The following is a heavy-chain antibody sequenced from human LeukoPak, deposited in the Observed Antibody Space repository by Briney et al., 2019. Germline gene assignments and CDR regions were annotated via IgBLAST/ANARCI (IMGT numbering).Heavy chain of an antibody. V-gene: IGHV4-59*12. D-gene: IGHD3-16*02. CDR1: GGSISSYY. J-gene: IGHJ3*02. CDR3: ARDFIVVGAFDI. Sequence: SETLSLTCTVSGGSISSYYWSWIRQPPGKGLEWIGYIYYSGSTNYNPSLKSRVTISVDTSKNQFSLKLNSVTPEDTAVYYCARDFIVVGAFDIWGQGTMVTVSS. CDR2: IYYSGST.